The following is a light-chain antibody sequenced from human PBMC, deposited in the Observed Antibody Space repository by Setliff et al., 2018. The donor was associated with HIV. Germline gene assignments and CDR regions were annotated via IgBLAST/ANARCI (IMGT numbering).Light chain of an antibody. V-gene: IGLV2-11*01. CDR1: SSDVGGYNY. CDR2: DVS. Sequence: QSALTQPASVSGSPGQSITISCTGTSSDVGGYNYVSWYQQHPGKAPKLMIYDVSKRPSGVPDRFSGSKSGNTASLTISGPQAEDEADYYCCSYAGSYTFYVFGTGTKVTVL. J-gene: IGLJ1*01. CDR3: CSYAGSYTFYV.